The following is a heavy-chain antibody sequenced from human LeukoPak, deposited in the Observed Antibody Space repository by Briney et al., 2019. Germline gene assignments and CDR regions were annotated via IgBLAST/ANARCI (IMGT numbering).Heavy chain of an antibody. CDR2: ISSSGSTI. D-gene: IGHD2-15*01. Sequence: TGGSLRLSCAASGFTFSSYEMNWVRQAPGKGLERVSYISSSGSTIYYADSVKGRFTISRDNAKNSLYLQMNSLRAEDTAVYYCVRGGRRTLVVVATKGGVDYWGQGTLVTVSS. CDR3: VRGGRRTLVVVATKGGVDY. CDR1: GFTFSSYE. J-gene: IGHJ4*02. V-gene: IGHV3-48*03.